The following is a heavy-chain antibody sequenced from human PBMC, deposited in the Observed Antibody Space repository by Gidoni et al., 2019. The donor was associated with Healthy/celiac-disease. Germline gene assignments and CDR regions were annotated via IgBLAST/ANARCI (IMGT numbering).Heavy chain of an antibody. Sequence: QGQLQQWGAGLLKPSETLPLTCAVYGGSFSGYYWSWIRPPPGKGLEWIGEINHSGSTNYNPSLKSRVTISVDTSKNQFSLKLSSVTAADTAVYYCARLIEDIVVVPAAIDAFDIWGQGTMVTVSS. CDR1: GGSFSGYY. J-gene: IGHJ3*02. D-gene: IGHD2-2*01. CDR3: ARLIEDIVVVPAAIDAFDI. CDR2: INHSGST. V-gene: IGHV4-34*01.